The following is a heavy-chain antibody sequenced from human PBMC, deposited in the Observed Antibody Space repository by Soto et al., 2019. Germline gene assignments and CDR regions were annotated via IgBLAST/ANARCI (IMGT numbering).Heavy chain of an antibody. CDR2: IGGLSGGT. CDR3: AKVSILTESYHYYAMDV. J-gene: IGHJ6*02. Sequence: EVQLLESGGGSVQPGGALRLSCVASGFTFSTYAMSWVRQAPGKGLEWVSGIGGLSGGTDYADSVKGRLIISRDNSKNTLYLQMNSLRAEDTAVYFCAKVSILTESYHYYAMDVWGQGTTVTVSS. V-gene: IGHV3-23*01. D-gene: IGHD3-9*01. CDR1: GFTFSTYA.